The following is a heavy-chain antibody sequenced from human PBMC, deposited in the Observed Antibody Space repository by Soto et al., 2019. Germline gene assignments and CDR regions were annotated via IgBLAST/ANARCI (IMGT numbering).Heavy chain of an antibody. CDR2: IYYSGST. J-gene: IGHJ4*02. CDR3: ARHSSTSTLIDY. Sequence: PSETLSLTCTVSGGSISSSSYYWGWIRQPPGKGLEWIGSIYYSGSTYYNPSLKSRVTISVDTSKNQFSLKLSSVTAADTAVYYCARHSSTSTLIDYWGQGTLVTVSS. V-gene: IGHV4-39*01. CDR1: GGSISSSSYY. D-gene: IGHD4-17*01.